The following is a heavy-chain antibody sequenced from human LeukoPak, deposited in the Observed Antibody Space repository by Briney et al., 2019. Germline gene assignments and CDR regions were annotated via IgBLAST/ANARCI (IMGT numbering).Heavy chain of an antibody. V-gene: IGHV1-18*01. Sequence: ASVKVSCTASGYTFTSYGISWVRQAPGQGLEWMGWISAYNGNTNYAQKLQGRVTMTRDTSTSTVYMELSSLRSEDTAVYYCARALGYCSSTSCRPNDAFDIWGQGTMVTVSS. CDR2: ISAYNGNT. D-gene: IGHD2-2*01. CDR1: GYTFTSYG. CDR3: ARALGYCSSTSCRPNDAFDI. J-gene: IGHJ3*02.